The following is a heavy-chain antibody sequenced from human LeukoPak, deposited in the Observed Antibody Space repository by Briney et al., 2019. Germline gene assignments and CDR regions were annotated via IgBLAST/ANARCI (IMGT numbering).Heavy chain of an antibody. Sequence: GGSLRLSCTASGFTFSNLDMTWVRQAPGKGLEWVSVITSNGGRSNYADFAKGRFTTSRDNSKDTLYLQMNGLSAEDTALYYCVKGGWLDNWGQGAPVTVSS. CDR1: GFTFSNLD. D-gene: IGHD6-19*01. CDR3: VKGGWLDN. J-gene: IGHJ4*02. V-gene: IGHV3-23*01. CDR2: ITSNGGRS.